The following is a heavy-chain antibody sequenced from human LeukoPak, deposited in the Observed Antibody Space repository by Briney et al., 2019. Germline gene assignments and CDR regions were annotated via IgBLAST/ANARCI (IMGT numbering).Heavy chain of an antibody. CDR2: MNPNSGNT. D-gene: IGHD4-17*01. J-gene: IGHJ4*02. CDR3: ARAFYGDYLFDY. V-gene: IGHV1-8*01. Sequence: ASVKVSCKASGYTFSLYDINWVRQATGQGLEWMGWMNPNSGNTGYAQKFQGRVTMTRNTSITTAYMELGSLRSEDTAVYYCARAFYGDYLFDYWGQGTLVTVSS. CDR1: GYTFSLYD.